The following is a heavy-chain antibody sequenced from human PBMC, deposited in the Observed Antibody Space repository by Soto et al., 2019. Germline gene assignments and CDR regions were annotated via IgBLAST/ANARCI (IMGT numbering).Heavy chain of an antibody. CDR1: GFTFSSYA. Sequence: GGSLRLSCAASGFTFSSYAMSWVRQAPGKGLEWVSAISGSGGSTYYADSVKGRFTISRDNSKNTLYLQMNSLRAEDTAVYYCARGSSSWYESYYYGMDVWGQGTTVTVSS. V-gene: IGHV3-23*01. CDR3: ARGSSSWYESYYYGMDV. D-gene: IGHD6-13*01. CDR2: ISGSGGST. J-gene: IGHJ6*02.